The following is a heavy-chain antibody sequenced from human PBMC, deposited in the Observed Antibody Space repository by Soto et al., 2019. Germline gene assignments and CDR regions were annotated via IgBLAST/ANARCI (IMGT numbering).Heavy chain of an antibody. D-gene: IGHD6-19*01. V-gene: IGHV1-8*01. CDR3: FVVSPDPSPDEGWYPGAFDI. CDR2: MNPNSGNT. J-gene: IGHJ3*02. Sequence: ASVKVSCKASGYTFTSYDINWVRQATGQGLEWMGWMNPNSGNTGYAQKFQGRVTMTRNTSISTAYMELSSLRSEDTAVYYCFVVSPDPSPDEGWYPGAFDIWGQGTMVTVSS. CDR1: GYTFTSYD.